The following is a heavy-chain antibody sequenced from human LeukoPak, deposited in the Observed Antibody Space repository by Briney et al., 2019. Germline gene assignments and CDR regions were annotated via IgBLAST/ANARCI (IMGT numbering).Heavy chain of an antibody. CDR3: ASTVSPGQHYYYGMDV. V-gene: IGHV3-33*01. CDR1: GIIFSAYG. J-gene: IGHJ6*02. Sequence: GGSLRLSCASSGIIFSAYGMHWVRQAPGKGLEWVAVISYDGRNKHYADSVKGRFTISRDNSGSTLFLQMNSLRAGDTAVYYCASTVSPGQHYYYGMDVWGQGATVIVSS. CDR2: ISYDGRNK.